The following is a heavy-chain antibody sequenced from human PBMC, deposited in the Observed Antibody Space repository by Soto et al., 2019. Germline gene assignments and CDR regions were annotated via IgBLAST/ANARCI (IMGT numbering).Heavy chain of an antibody. J-gene: IGHJ4*02. CDR3: ASGGTTVNRRFDF. Sequence: QVQVVQSGAEVKKPGSSVRVSCKASGGTSSSYAITWMRQAPGQGLEWMGGIIASLDTTDYAQKFQGRVTLTADESTSTVYMELSSLTSEDTAVYYCASGGTTVNRRFDFWGQGSLVTVSS. V-gene: IGHV1-69*01. CDR1: GGTSSSYA. CDR2: IIASLDTT. D-gene: IGHD4-4*01.